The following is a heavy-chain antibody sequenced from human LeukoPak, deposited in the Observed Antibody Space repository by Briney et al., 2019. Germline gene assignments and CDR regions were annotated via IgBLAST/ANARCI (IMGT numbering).Heavy chain of an antibody. CDR2: ISYDGSNQ. D-gene: IGHD6-19*01. V-gene: IGHV3-30*18. CDR1: GFTFSSYG. J-gene: IGHJ4*02. CDR3: AKDRGTGWYNTFDY. Sequence: GGSLRLSCAASGFTFSSYGMHWVRQAPGKGLGWVADISYDGSNQYYADSVKGRFTISRDNSKNTLYLQMNSLRGEDTAVYYCAKDRGTGWYNTFDYWGQGTLVTVSS.